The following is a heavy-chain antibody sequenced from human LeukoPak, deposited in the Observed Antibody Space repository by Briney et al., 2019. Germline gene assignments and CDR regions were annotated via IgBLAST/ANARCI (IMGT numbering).Heavy chain of an antibody. V-gene: IGHV1-69*06. J-gene: IGHJ4*02. CDR1: GGTFSSYA. D-gene: IGHD2-2*01. CDR3: ARDVGEYCSSTNCYASHY. CDR2: IIPIFGTA. Sequence: ASVKVSCKASGGTFSSYAISWVRQAPGQGLEWMGGIIPIFGTANYAQKFQGRVTITADKSTSTAYMELSSLRSEDTAVYYCARDVGEYCSSTNCYASHYWGQGTLVTVSS.